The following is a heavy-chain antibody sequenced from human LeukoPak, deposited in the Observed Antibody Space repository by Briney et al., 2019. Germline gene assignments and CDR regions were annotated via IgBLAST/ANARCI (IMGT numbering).Heavy chain of an antibody. CDR1: GGSFSGYY. CDR3: ASGGVKYDILTGPPKY. CDR2: INHSGST. Sequence: SETLSLTCAVYGGSFSGYYWSWIRQPPGKGLEWIGEINHSGSTNYNPSLKSRVTISVDTSKNQFSLKLSSVTAADTAVYYCASGGVKYDILTGPPKYRGQGTLVTVSS. J-gene: IGHJ4*02. V-gene: IGHV4-34*01. D-gene: IGHD3-9*01.